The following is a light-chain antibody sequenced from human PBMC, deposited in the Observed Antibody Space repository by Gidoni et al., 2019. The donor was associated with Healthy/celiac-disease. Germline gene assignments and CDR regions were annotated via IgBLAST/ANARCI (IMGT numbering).Light chain of an antibody. CDR2: DAS. CDR1: QSVSSY. V-gene: IGKV3-11*01. CDR3: QQRSNWPRSS. Sequence: IVFTQSPATLSLSPGERATLSCRASQSVSSYLAWYQQKPGQAPRLLIYDASNRATGIPARFSGSGSGTDFTLTISSLEPEDFAVYYCQQRSNWPRSSFGQGTKLEIK. J-gene: IGKJ2*04.